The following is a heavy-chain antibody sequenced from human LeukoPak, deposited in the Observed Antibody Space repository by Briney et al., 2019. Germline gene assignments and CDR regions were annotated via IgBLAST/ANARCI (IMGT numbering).Heavy chain of an antibody. J-gene: IGHJ4*02. CDR1: GFTFDDYG. V-gene: IGHV3-9*01. D-gene: IGHD3-22*01. CDR2: ISWESESI. CDR3: ARGDSTGFYYAVFED. Sequence: PGGSLRLSCAASGFTFDDYGMHWIRQAPRKGLEWVAGISWESESIGYADSVWGRFTISRDNAKNSLYLQMHSLRAEDTAFYYCARGDSTGFYYAVFEDWGQGTLVTVSS.